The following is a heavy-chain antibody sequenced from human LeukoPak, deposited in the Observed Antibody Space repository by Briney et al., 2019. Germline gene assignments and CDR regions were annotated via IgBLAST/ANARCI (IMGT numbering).Heavy chain of an antibody. D-gene: IGHD2-2*01. CDR2: IYYSGSA. CDR3: ARRPSWPSTSAFDI. Sequence: ASETLSPTCGVSGGSVSSFSYFWGWIRQPPGKGLQWIGSIYYSGSAYYNPSPQSRVAISVDTSRNQFSLKLTSVTAADTAVYYCARRPSWPSTSAFDIWGRGTMVTVPP. V-gene: IGHV4-39*01. J-gene: IGHJ3*02. CDR1: GGSVSSFSYF.